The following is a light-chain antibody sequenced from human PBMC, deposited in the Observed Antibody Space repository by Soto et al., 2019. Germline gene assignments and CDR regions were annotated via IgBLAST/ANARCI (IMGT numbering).Light chain of an antibody. CDR2: GVS. CDR3: QLYSGSPWT. Sequence: EIVLTQSPGTLSLSPGERATLSCRASQSINNKYLAWYQQEPGQTPRLLIHGVSIRATGIPDRFSGSGSGTDFTLTISRLEPDDCAVYYCQLYSGSPWTFGQGTKVEIK. CDR1: QSINNKY. J-gene: IGKJ1*01. V-gene: IGKV3-20*01.